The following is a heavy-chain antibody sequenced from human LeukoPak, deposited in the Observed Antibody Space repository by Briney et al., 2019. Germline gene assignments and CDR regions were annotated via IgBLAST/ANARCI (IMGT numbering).Heavy chain of an antibody. CDR1: GYTFSSYY. J-gene: IGHJ4*02. CDR2: INRNSGNT. Sequence: GGSLELSCEASGYTFSSYYMRWVRQAPGQGLEWVAAINRNSGNTYYAHYVKGRVTITRDTSISTAYMELRSLRSDDTAVYYCARDQVASRSFWSGYYQDKNFDYWGQGTLVTVSS. D-gene: IGHD3-3*01. CDR3: ARDQVASRSFWSGYYQDKNFDY. V-gene: IGHV1-2*02.